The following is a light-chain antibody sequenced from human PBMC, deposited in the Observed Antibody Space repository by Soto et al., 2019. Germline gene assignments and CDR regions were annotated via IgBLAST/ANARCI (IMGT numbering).Light chain of an antibody. Sequence: PVERASLSCRASRGISSNLAWYQQKPGQAPRLLIYGASSRATGIPDRFSGSGSGTDFTLTISRLEPEDFAVYYCQQYGSSSLTFGGGTKVDIK. CDR2: GAS. CDR1: RGISSN. J-gene: IGKJ4*01. CDR3: QQYGSSSLT. V-gene: IGKV3-20*01.